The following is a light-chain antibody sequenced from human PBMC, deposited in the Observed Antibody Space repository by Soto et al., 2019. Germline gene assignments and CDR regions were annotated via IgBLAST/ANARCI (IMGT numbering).Light chain of an antibody. J-gene: IGLJ1*01. V-gene: IGLV1-47*01. CDR3: AAWDDSLSGYV. Sequence: QSVLTQPPSASGTPAQRVTISSSGSSSNIGSNYVYWYQQLPGTAPKLLIYRNNQRPSGVPDRFSGSKSGTSASLAISGLRSEDEADYYCAAWDDSLSGYVFGPGTKVTVL. CDR2: RNN. CDR1: SSNIGSNY.